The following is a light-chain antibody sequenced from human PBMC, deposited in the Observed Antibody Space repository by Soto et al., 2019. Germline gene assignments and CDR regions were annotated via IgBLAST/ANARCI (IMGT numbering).Light chain of an antibody. CDR1: QSVSSY. Sequence: EIVLTQSPVTLSLFPGERATLSCRASQSVSSYLAWYQQKPGQAPRLLIYDASNRVTGIPARFSGSGSGKDFTLTISSLEPEDFAVYYCQQRSSWPLAFGGGTKVEIK. V-gene: IGKV3-11*01. CDR3: QQRSSWPLA. CDR2: DAS. J-gene: IGKJ4*01.